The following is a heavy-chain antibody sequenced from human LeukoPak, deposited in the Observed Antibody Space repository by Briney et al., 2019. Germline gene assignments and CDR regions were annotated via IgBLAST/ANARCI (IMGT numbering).Heavy chain of an antibody. Sequence: KPGRSLRLSCAASGFTFSTYNMNWVRQAPGKGLEWVSSISSGSTYIYYADSVKGRFTISRDNAKNSLYLQMNSLRAEDTAIYYCARRRPAGTPYYFDYWGQGTLVTVSS. CDR1: GFTFSTYN. V-gene: IGHV3-21*01. CDR3: ARRRPAGTPYYFDY. D-gene: IGHD6-13*01. CDR2: ISSGSTYI. J-gene: IGHJ4*02.